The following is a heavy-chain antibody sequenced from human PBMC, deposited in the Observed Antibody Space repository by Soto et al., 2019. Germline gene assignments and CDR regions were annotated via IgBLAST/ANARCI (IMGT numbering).Heavy chain of an antibody. CDR2: IYSGGST. Sequence: GGSLRLSCAASGFTVSSNYMSWVRQAPGKGLEWVSVIYSGGSTYYADSVKGRFTISRDNSKNTLYLQMTSLRAEDTAVYYCARAYYDSSGDTWLSYYYGMDVWGQGTTVTVSS. V-gene: IGHV3-53*01. J-gene: IGHJ6*02. CDR3: ARAYYDSSGDTWLSYYYGMDV. D-gene: IGHD3-22*01. CDR1: GFTVSSNY.